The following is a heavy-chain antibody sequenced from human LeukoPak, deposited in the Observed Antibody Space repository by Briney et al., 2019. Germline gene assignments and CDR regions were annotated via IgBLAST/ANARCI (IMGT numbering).Heavy chain of an antibody. CDR1: GFTFSSYG. J-gene: IGHJ4*02. CDR2: ISYDGSNK. D-gene: IGHD3-22*01. Sequence: GGSLRLSCAASGFTFSSYGMHWVRQAPGKGLEWVAVISYDGSNKYYADSVKGRFTISRDNSKNTLYLQMNSLRAEDTAVYYCAKGRAGNYYYDSSDYWGQGTLVTVSS. CDR3: AKGRAGNYYYDSSDY. V-gene: IGHV3-30*18.